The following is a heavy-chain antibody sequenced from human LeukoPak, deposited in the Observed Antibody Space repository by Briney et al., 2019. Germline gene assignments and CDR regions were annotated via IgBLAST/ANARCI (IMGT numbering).Heavy chain of an antibody. J-gene: IGHJ3*02. CDR3: ARDREQWLVQGDAFDI. V-gene: IGHV3-30*02. D-gene: IGHD6-19*01. CDR1: GFTFSTYG. Sequence: HPGGSLRLSCAASGFTFSTYGMHWVRQAPGKGLEWVAFIRYDGNNKYYADSVKGRFTISRDNSKNTLYLQMNSLRAEDTAVYYCARDREQWLVQGDAFDIWGQGTMVTVSS. CDR2: IRYDGNNK.